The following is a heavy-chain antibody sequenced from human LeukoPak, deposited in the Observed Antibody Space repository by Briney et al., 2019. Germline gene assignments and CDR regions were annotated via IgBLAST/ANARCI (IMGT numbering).Heavy chain of an antibody. J-gene: IGHJ4*02. D-gene: IGHD3-16*01. CDR3: ASDLTDHDYVWGIKRAAPGNC. CDR1: GFTFSSYW. CDR2: IKSDSSST. V-gene: IGHV3-74*01. Sequence: GGSLRLSCAASGFTFSSYWMHWVRQAPGKGLVWVSRIKSDSSSTGYADSVKGRFTISRDNAKNTLYLQMNNLRAEDTAVYYCASDLTDHDYVWGIKRAAPGNCWGQGTLVTVSS.